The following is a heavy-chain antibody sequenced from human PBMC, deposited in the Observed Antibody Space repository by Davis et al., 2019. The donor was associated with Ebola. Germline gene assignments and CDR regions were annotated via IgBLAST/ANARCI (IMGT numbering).Heavy chain of an antibody. CDR3: ARDHNWAFDS. CDR1: GLTFSDHW. V-gene: IGHV3-48*02. J-gene: IGHJ4*02. CDR2: ISGGSGEI. D-gene: IGHD1-1*01. Sequence: GESLKISCAASGLTFSDHWMSWVRQAPGKGLEWVSYISGGSGEIHYADSVKGRFTISRDNARNSLYLQMNSLRDEDTALYYCARDHNWAFDSWGQGSLVTVSS.